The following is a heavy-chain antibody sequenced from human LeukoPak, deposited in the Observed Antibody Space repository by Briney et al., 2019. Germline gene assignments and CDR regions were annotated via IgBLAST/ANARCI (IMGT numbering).Heavy chain of an antibody. D-gene: IGHD1-26*01. CDR1: GFSLSNYG. V-gene: IGHV3-23*01. Sequence: GRSLRLSCAVSGFSLSNYGIHWVRQAPGKGLEWVSAISGSGTSTYYADSVKGRFTISRDNSKNTLYLQMSSLRDEDTAVYYCAKDSWELPRNYYYYYGMDVWGQGTTVTVSS. CDR3: AKDSWELPRNYYYYYGMDV. J-gene: IGHJ6*02. CDR2: ISGSGTST.